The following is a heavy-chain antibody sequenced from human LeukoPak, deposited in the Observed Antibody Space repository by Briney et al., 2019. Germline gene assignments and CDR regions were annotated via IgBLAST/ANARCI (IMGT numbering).Heavy chain of an antibody. J-gene: IGHJ4*02. CDR3: ARGTVLRLFGEAFYFDY. CDR2: IYYSGST. Sequence: SETLSLTCTVSGGSISSGDYYWSWIRQPPGKGLEWIGYIYYSGSTYYNPSLKSRVTISVDTSKNQFSLKLSSVTAADTAVYYCARGTVLRLFGEAFYFDYWGQGTLVTVSS. CDR1: GGSISSGDYY. D-gene: IGHD3-3*01. V-gene: IGHV4-30-4*01.